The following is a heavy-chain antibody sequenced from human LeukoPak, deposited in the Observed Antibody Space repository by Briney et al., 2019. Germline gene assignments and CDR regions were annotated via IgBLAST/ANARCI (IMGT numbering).Heavy chain of an antibody. Sequence: PGRSLRLSCAASGFTFDDYAMHWVRQAPGKGLEWVSGISWNSGSIGYADSVKGRFTISRDNAKISLYLQMNSLRAEDTALYYCAKDISGAYYDILTGYSYYYGMDVWGQGTTVTVSS. V-gene: IGHV3-9*01. J-gene: IGHJ6*02. D-gene: IGHD3-9*01. CDR3: AKDISGAYYDILTGYSYYYGMDV. CDR1: GFTFDDYA. CDR2: ISWNSGSI.